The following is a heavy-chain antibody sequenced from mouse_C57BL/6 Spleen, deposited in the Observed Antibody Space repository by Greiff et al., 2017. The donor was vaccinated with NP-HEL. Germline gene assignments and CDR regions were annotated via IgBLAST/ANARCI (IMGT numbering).Heavy chain of an antibody. CDR3: AREGYYGNYGWFAY. Sequence: VMLVESGPELVKPGASVKISCKASGYAFSSSWMNWVKQRPGKGLEWIGRIYPGDGDTNYNGKFKGKATLTADKSSSTAYMQLSSLTSEDSAVYFCAREGYYGNYGWFAYWGQGTLVTVSA. J-gene: IGHJ3*01. CDR2: IYPGDGDT. D-gene: IGHD2-1*01. CDR1: GYAFSSSW. V-gene: IGHV1-82*01.